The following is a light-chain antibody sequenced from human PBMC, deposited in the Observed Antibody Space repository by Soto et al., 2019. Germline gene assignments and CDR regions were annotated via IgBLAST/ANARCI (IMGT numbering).Light chain of an antibody. CDR1: SSNIGSNY. V-gene: IGLV1-47*02. Sequence: QSVLTQPPSASGTPGQRVTISCSGSSSNIGSNYVYWYQQLPGTAPKLLIYSNNQRPSGVPDRFSGSKSGSSASRAISGRRSEDEADYYCGAWDDSLSGPAFGGGTKLTGL. CDR2: SNN. CDR3: GAWDDSLSGPA. J-gene: IGLJ2*01.